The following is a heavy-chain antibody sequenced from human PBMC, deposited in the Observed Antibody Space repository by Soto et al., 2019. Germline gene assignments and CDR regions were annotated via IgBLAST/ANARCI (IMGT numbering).Heavy chain of an antibody. D-gene: IGHD2-15*01. V-gene: IGHV3-72*01. Sequence: GGPRRLSWFASGVTFKDTYLDLVRQAPWKGMEWVGRTKNKGNSYTTEYAASVRVRFTISLDNTKNSLYLQMHSMRAEDTALYYCARLFRDGPCYSLFDIGSQGPMVTVS. CDR2: TKNKGNSYTT. CDR3: ARLFRDGPCYSLFDI. CDR1: GVTFKDTY. J-gene: IGHJ3*02.